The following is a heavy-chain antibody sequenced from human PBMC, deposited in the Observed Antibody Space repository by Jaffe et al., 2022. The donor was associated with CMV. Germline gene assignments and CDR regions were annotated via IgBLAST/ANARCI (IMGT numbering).Heavy chain of an antibody. V-gene: IGHV3-64*01. Sequence: EVQLVESGGDLVQSGGSLRLSCAVSGFTFSNYAMHWVRQAPGKGLQYVSAIGTNGDRTYLANSVKGRFTISRDNSNNTLYLQMGSLRPEDTGVYYCARSRTVGPRYYLDYWGQGTLVTVSA. CDR1: GFTFSNYA. J-gene: IGHJ4*02. D-gene: IGHD1-26*01. CDR3: ARSRTVGPRYYLDY. CDR2: IGTNGDRT.